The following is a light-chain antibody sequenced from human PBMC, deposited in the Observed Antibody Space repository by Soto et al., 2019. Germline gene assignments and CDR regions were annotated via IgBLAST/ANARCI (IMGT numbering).Light chain of an antibody. J-gene: IGKJ2*01. V-gene: IGKV3-15*01. CDR2: DAY. Sequence: EILMTQSPATLSLSPVERATLSCRASQTLDHTLAWYQRKPGQAPRLLIYDAYNRATGVPARFSGSGSGKDFTLTISSLQSEDFAVYYCQHYNYWPYTFGQGTKVEIK. CDR3: QHYNYWPYT. CDR1: QTLDHT.